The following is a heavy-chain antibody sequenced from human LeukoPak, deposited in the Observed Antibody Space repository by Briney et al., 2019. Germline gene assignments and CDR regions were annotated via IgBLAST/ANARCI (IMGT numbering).Heavy chain of an antibody. CDR2: IIVGKGNT. V-gene: IGHV1-3*01. J-gene: IGHJ3*01. D-gene: IGHD4-23*01. Sequence: GSVKVSCKASGYILTNYDIYWVRQAPGQRLEWMGWIIVGKGNTRYSQKFQGRVIITSDTSASTAYMELSSLRSEDTAVYYCTRDVMVGTGIALDVWGQGTMVTVSS. CDR1: GYILTNYD. CDR3: TRDVMVGTGIALDV.